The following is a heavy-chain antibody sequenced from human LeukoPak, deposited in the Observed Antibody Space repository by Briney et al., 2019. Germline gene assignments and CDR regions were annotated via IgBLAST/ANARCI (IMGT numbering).Heavy chain of an antibody. V-gene: IGHV3-23*01. J-gene: IGHJ5*02. CDR3: AIASIAAAGTRGWFDP. Sequence: GGSLRLSCAASGFTFSSYAMSWVRQAPGKGLEWVSVICCSGSSKYYADSVKGRFTISRDNAKNSLYLQMNSLRAEDTALYYCAIASIAAAGTRGWFDPWGQGTLVTVSS. CDR1: GFTFSSYA. CDR2: ICCSGSSK. D-gene: IGHD6-13*01.